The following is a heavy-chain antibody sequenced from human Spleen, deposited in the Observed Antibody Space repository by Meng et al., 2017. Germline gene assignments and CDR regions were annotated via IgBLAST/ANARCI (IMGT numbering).Heavy chain of an antibody. D-gene: IGHD6-13*01. CDR3: ARDLGAAAAWGFDAFDI. J-gene: IGHJ3*02. CDR2: ISSSSSYI. CDR1: GFTFSGYS. Sequence: GGSLRLSCAASGFTFSGYSMNWVRQAPGKGLEWVSSISSSSSYIYYADSVKGRFTISRDNAKNSLYLQMNSLRAEDTAVYYCARDLGAAAAWGFDAFDIWGQGTMVTVSS. V-gene: IGHV3-21*01.